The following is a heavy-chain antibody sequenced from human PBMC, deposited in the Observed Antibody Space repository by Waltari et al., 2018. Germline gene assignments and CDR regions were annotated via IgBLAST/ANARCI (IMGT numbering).Heavy chain of an antibody. CDR1: EGSXXGYY. D-gene: IGHD3-10*01. V-gene: IGHV4-34*02. CDR3: ARSXRIAVSPRYYYMDV. J-gene: IGHJ6*03. CDR2: VDHSGTP. Sequence: QVQLQQWGAGLLKPSETLSLTCGVSEGSXXGYYWIWIRQAPGKGLEWIGEVDHSGTPNYNPSLKSRLTISIYASRVQLSLKLSSVTAADSAVYYCARSXRIAVSPRYYYMDVWGKGXTVTVSS.